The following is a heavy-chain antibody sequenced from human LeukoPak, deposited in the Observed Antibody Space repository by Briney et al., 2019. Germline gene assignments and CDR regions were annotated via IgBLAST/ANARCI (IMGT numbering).Heavy chain of an antibody. D-gene: IGHD2-15*01. J-gene: IGHJ3*02. CDR2: ISSSTRIT. V-gene: IGHV3-48*04. Sequence: PGGSLRLSCAASGFTFSTYSMNWVRQAPGKGLEWVSYISSSTRITYYADSVKGRFTISRDDAKNSLYLQMNSLRAEDTAVYYCARDRMLGYCSVNICYGDAFDIWGQGTMVTVSS. CDR1: GFTFSTYS. CDR3: ARDRMLGYCSVNICYGDAFDI.